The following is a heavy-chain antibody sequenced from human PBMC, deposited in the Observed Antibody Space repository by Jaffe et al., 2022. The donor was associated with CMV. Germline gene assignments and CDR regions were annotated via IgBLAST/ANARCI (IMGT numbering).Heavy chain of an antibody. CDR2: IYYSGST. CDR1: GGSISSSSYY. Sequence: QLQLQESGPGLVKPSETLSLTCTVSGGSISSSSYYWGWIRQPPGKGLEWIGSIYYSGSTYYNPSLKSRVTISVDTSKNQFSLKLSSVTAADTAVYYCARHSSHDFWSGLYLPHFDYWGQGTLVTVSS. J-gene: IGHJ4*02. V-gene: IGHV4-39*01. CDR3: ARHSSHDFWSGLYLPHFDY. D-gene: IGHD3-3*01.